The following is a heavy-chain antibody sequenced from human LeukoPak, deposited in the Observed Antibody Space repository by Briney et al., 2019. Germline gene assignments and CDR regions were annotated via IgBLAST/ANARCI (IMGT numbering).Heavy chain of an antibody. V-gene: IGHV3-30*18. J-gene: IGHJ4*02. CDR1: GFTFSSYG. CDR2: ISYDGSNK. CDR3: AKGFDYYDSSGTQPPFDY. D-gene: IGHD3-22*01. Sequence: GGSLRLSCAASGFTFSSYGMRWVRQAPGKGLEWVAVISYDGSNKYYADSVKGRFTISRDNSKNTLYLQMNSLRAEDTAVYYCAKGFDYYDSSGTQPPFDYWGQGTLVTVSS.